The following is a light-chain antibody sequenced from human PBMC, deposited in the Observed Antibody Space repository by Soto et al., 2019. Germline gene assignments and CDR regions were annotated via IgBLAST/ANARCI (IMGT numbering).Light chain of an antibody. CDR1: SSDVGGYKY. CDR3: SSSTSSNTVV. V-gene: IGLV2-14*03. CDR2: DVT. Sequence: QSALTQPDSVSGSPGQSITISCTGSSSDVGGYKYVSWYQQHPDKAPKLIIYDVTYRPSGISNRFSGSKSGNTASLTISGLQAEDEADYFCSSSTSSNTVVFGGGTQLTVL. J-gene: IGLJ3*02.